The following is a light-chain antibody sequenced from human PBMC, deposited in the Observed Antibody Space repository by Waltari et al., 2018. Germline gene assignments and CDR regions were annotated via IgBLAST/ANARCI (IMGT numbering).Light chain of an antibody. CDR1: SRDVGNYNL. Sequence: QSALTQPASVSGSPGQSLTISCTGTSRDVGNYNLVSWYPQHPGKAPKLIIYEVSQRPSGVSNRCSGSKSGTTASLTISGLQAEDEADFYCCSYAGSGSSVVFGGGTKLTVL. V-gene: IGLV2-23*02. CDR2: EVS. CDR3: CSYAGSGSSVV. J-gene: IGLJ2*01.